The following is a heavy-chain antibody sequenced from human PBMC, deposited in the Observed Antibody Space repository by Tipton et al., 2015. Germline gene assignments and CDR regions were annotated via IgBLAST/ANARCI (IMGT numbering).Heavy chain of an antibody. Sequence: SLRLSCAASGFTFDKHAMTWVRQAPGKGLEWVSTISGSASSTYYADSVKGRFTISRDNSKSTLYLQVNSLRAEDTAVYYCAKAPVEYGHYVSGWDHWGQGTLVTVS. D-gene: IGHD4-17*01. CDR2: ISGSASST. V-gene: IGHV3-23*01. J-gene: IGHJ4*02. CDR1: GFTFDKHA. CDR3: AKAPVEYGHYVSGWDH.